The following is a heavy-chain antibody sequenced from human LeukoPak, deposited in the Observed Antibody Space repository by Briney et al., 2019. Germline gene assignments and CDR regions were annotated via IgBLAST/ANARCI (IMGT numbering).Heavy chain of an antibody. Sequence: LAGGSLRLSCAASGFTVSSNYMSWVRQAPGKGLEWVSVIYSGGSTYYADSVKGRFTVSRDNSKNTLYLQMNSLRAEDTAVYYCARGYYYDYWGQGTLVTVSS. J-gene: IGHJ4*02. CDR3: ARGYYYDY. CDR1: GFTVSSNY. V-gene: IGHV3-66*01. CDR2: IYSGGST. D-gene: IGHD3-10*01.